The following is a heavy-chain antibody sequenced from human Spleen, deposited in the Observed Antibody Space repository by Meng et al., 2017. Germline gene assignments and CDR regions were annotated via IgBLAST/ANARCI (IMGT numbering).Heavy chain of an antibody. J-gene: IGHJ4*02. V-gene: IGHV3-30*03. CDR3: AMLKGDASCNADH. CDR2: ISDDGGTK. CDR1: GFIFTTCG. Sequence: QMHLCGSGGGLVRPGRSLRFSCGASGFIFTTCGMHWVRQAPGKGLDWVAVISDDGGTKFYADSVKGRFSISRENSKNTLYLQMNSLRHEDTAVYYCAMLKGDASCNADHWGQGTLVTVSS. D-gene: IGHD2-21*01.